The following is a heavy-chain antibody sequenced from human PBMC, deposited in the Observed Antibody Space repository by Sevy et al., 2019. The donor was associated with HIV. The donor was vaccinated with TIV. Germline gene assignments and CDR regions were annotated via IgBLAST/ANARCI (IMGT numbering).Heavy chain of an antibody. D-gene: IGHD3-22*01. CDR3: ARETGAAYYSDTSGFDY. J-gene: IGHJ4*02. CDR1: GFHFNYHD. Sequence: GGSLRLSCATSGFHFNYHDMHWVRQAPGKGLEWVSSISSNSKYLYYADSVKGRFTVSRDNARGSLFLQLGDLRAGDTAVYYCARETGAAYYSDTSGFDYWGQGTLVTVSS. CDR2: ISSNSKYL. V-gene: IGHV3-21*06.